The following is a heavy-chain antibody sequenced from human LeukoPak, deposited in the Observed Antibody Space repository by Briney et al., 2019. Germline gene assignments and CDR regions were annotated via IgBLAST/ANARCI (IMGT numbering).Heavy chain of an antibody. D-gene: IGHD2-2*03. CDR3: AKDSNWILFDD. Sequence: PSETLSLTCSVSGDSISSYYWSWIRQPPGKGLEWVSGIGGSGVRTYYADSVKGRFTISRDNSRNTVYLQMKSLRDEDTAVYYCAKDSNWILFDDWGQGTLVTVSS. J-gene: IGHJ4*02. CDR2: IGGSGVRT. V-gene: IGHV3-23*01. CDR1: GDSISSYY.